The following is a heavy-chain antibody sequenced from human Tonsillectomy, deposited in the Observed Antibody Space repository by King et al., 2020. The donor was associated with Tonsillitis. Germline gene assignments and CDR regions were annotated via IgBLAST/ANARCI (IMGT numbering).Heavy chain of an antibody. D-gene: IGHD2-21*01. CDR1: GYTFTNND. CDR3: ARGRGAVAVTIATFDI. J-gene: IGHJ3*02. V-gene: IGHV1-8*01. Sequence: VQLVESGAEVKKPGASVKVSCKASGYTFTNNDINWVRQATGQGLEWMGWMNPKSGNTGYAQKFQGRVTMTRNTPISTAYMELSSLTSEDTAIYYSARGRGAVAVTIATFDIWGKGTPVTVSS. CDR2: MNPKSGNT.